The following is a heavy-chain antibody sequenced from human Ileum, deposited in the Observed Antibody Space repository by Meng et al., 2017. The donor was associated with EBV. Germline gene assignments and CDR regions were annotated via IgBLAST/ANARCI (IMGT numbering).Heavy chain of an antibody. Sequence: EGDLVEFGGGLVHLGGSLRLSGAAFGFVFSDYTMNWVRQAPGKGLEWVSSISSRSNYIHYADSVRGRFTISRDNGENALFLQMDSLRDEDTAVYYCAKDEAIGFWGQGTLVTVSS. CDR3: AKDEAIGF. CDR2: ISSRSNYI. J-gene: IGHJ4*02. V-gene: IGHV3-21*01. CDR1: GFVFSDYT.